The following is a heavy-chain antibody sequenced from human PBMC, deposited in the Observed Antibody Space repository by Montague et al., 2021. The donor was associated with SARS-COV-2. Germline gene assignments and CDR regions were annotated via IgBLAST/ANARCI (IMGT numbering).Heavy chain of an antibody. D-gene: IGHD6-13*01. CDR3: ARAPRSIAAAGTASDY. J-gene: IGHJ4*02. CDR1: GGSISSGGYY. V-gene: IGHV4-31*03. CDR2: IYYSGST. Sequence: TLSLTCTVSGGSISSGGYYWSWIRQHPGKGLEWIGYIYYSGSTYYNPSLKSRVTISVDTSKNQFSLKLSSVTAADTAVYYCARAPRSIAAAGTASDYWGQETLVTVSS.